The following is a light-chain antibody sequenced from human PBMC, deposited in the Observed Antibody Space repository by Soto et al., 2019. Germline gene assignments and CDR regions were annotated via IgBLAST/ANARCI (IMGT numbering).Light chain of an antibody. CDR2: AAS. V-gene: IGKV1-6*02. Sequence: AIQMSQSASTLSASIGDRVAITCRASQGIRNDLGWYQQKPGKAPKLLIYAASSLQSGVPSRFSGSGSGTDFTLTISSLQPEDFATYYCQQDYSYPRTFGQGTKVDIK. CDR3: QQDYSYPRT. CDR1: QGIRND. J-gene: IGKJ1*01.